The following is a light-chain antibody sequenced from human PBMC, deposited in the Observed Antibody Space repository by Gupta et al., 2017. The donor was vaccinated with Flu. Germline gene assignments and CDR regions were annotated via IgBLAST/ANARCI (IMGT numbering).Light chain of an antibody. CDR3: AAWDDSLNGWV. Sequence: SVLTPPPPASGAPGPRVTISFSGSSSNIGSNTVDWYQQLPGTAPKFLIHSNNQRPSGVPDRFSGSKSGTSASLAISGLQSKDEADYYCAAWDDSLNGWVFGGGTKLTVL. CDR1: SSNIGSNT. V-gene: IGLV1-44*01. J-gene: IGLJ3*02. CDR2: SNN.